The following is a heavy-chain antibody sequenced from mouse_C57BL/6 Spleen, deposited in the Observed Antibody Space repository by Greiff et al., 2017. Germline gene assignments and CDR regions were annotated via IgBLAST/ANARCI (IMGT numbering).Heavy chain of an antibody. J-gene: IGHJ4*01. D-gene: IGHD2-5*01. Sequence: DVQLQESGPGLVKPSQSLSLTCSVTGYSITSGYYWNWIRQFPGNKLEWMGYISYDGSNNYNPSLKNRISITRDTSKNQFFLKLNSVTTEDTATYYCAREGPYSNVLAMDYWGQGTSVTVSS. CDR1: GYSITSGYY. CDR2: ISYDGSN. CDR3: AREGPYSNVLAMDY. V-gene: IGHV3-6*01.